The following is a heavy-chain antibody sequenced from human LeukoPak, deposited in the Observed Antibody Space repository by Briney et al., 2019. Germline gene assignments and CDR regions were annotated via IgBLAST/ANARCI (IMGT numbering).Heavy chain of an antibody. J-gene: IGHJ3*02. D-gene: IGHD3-22*01. CDR2: IYHSGST. CDR3: ARDTKYYYDSSGYYYADAFDI. Sequence: SETLSLTCTVSGYSISSGYYWGWIRQPPGKGLEWIGSIYHSGSTYYNPSLKSRVTISVDTSKNQFSLKLSSVTAADTAVYYCARDTKYYYDSSGYYYADAFDIWGQGTMVTVSS. CDR1: GYSISSGYY. V-gene: IGHV4-38-2*02.